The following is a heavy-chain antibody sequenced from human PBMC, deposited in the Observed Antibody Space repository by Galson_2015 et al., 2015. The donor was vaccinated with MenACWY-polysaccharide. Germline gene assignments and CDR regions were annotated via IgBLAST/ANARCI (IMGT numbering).Heavy chain of an antibody. CDR3: ARDLVRGVIGPSTA. CDR2: ISAYDGNT. J-gene: IGHJ5*02. V-gene: IGHV1-18*01. Sequence: SVKVSCKASGYTFSNYGITWVRQAPGQGLEWMGRISAYDGNTNYAQKFQGRVTMTTDTSTSTAYMELGTLRSDDTAVYYCARDLVRGVIGPSTAWGQGTLVTVSS. CDR1: GYTFSNYG. D-gene: IGHD3-10*01.